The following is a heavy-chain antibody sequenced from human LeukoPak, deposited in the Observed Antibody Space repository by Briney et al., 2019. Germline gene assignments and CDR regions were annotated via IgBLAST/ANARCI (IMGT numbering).Heavy chain of an antibody. V-gene: IGHV1-2*02. CDR2: INPNSGGT. CDR1: GYTFTGYY. CDR3: ARSPGWYTNPDY. Sequence: PSVKVSCKASGYTFTGYYMHWVRQAPGQGLESMGWINPNSGGTNYAQEFQGRVTMTRDMSTSTVYMELSSLTSEDTAVYYCARSPGWYTNPDYWGQGTMVTVSS. J-gene: IGHJ4*02. D-gene: IGHD6-19*01.